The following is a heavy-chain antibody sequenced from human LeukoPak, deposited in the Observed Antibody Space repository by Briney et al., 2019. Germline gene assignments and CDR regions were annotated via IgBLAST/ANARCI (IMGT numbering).Heavy chain of an antibody. J-gene: IGHJ5*02. V-gene: IGHV3-7*01. CDR3: ARDESSSGYCSGGSCYSITPGWFDP. CDR2: IKQDGSEK. CDR1: GFTLSSYW. D-gene: IGHD2-15*01. Sequence: GGSLRLFCAASGFTLSSYWMSWVRQAPGKGLEWVANIKQDGSEKYYVDSVKGRFTISRDNAKNSLYLQMNSLRAEDTAVYYCARDESSSGYCSGGSCYSITPGWFDPWGQGTLVTVSS.